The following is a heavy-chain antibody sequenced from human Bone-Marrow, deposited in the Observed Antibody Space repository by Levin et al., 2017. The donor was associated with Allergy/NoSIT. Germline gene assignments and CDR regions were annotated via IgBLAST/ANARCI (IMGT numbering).Heavy chain of an antibody. Sequence: GESLKISCAASGFTFSSYAMSWVRQAPGKGLEWVSAISGSGGSTYYADSVKGRFTISRDNSKNTLYLQMNSLRAEDTAVYYCAKDLGGSGTTEGTDYWGQGTLVTVSS. CDR3: AKDLGGSGTTEGTDY. CDR2: ISGSGGST. V-gene: IGHV3-23*01. D-gene: IGHD1-7*01. CDR1: GFTFSSYA. J-gene: IGHJ4*02.